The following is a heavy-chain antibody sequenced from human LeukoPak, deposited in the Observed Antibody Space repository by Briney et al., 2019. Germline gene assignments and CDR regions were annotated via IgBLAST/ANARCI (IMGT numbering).Heavy chain of an antibody. V-gene: IGHV4-39*02. Sequence: SETLSLTCTVSGGSISSSSYYWGWIRQPPGKGLEWIGSIYYSGSTYYNPSLKSRVTISVDTSKNQFSLKLSSVTAADTAVYYCAREYFGYSSSWYSTGYYMDVWGKGTTVTVSS. CDR2: IYYSGST. J-gene: IGHJ6*03. CDR1: GGSISSSSYY. D-gene: IGHD6-13*01. CDR3: AREYFGYSSSWYSTGYYMDV.